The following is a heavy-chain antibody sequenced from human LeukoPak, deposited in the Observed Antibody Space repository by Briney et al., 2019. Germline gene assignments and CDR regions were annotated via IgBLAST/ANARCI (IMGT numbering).Heavy chain of an antibody. J-gene: IGHJ4*02. CDR2: ISYDGSNK. D-gene: IGHD5-18*01. CDR3: ANIQLWLLYFDY. CDR1: GFTFSSYG. V-gene: IGHV3-30*18. Sequence: GRSLRLSCAASGFTFSSYGMHWVRQAPGKGLEWVAVISYDGSNKYYADSVKGRFTISRDNSKNTLYLQMNSLRAEDTAVYYCANIQLWLLYFDYWGQGTLVTVSS.